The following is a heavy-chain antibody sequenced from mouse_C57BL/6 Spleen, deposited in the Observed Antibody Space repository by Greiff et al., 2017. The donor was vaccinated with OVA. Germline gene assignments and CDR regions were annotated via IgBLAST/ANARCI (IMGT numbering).Heavy chain of an antibody. J-gene: IGHJ2*01. Sequence: EVQLQQSGPELVKPGASVKISCKASGYTFTDYYMNWVKQSHGKSLEWIGDINPNNGGTSYNQKFKGKATLTVDKSSSTAYMELRSLTSEDSAVYYCASGYYYGSSPYYFDYWGQGTTLTVSS. CDR2: INPNNGGT. V-gene: IGHV1-26*01. CDR1: GYTFTDYY. D-gene: IGHD1-1*01. CDR3: ASGYYYGSSPYYFDY.